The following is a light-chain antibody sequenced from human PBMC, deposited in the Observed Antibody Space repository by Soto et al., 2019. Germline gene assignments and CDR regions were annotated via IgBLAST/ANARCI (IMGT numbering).Light chain of an antibody. J-gene: IGLJ1*01. CDR3: SSFTGTNTYV. V-gene: IGLV2-14*01. Sequence: QSALTQPASVSGSPGQSITISCTGTNSDVGRYNYVSWYQQHPGKAPKLMIYDVNNRPSGVSNRFSGSKSGNTASLTISALQSEDEADYYCSSFTGTNTYVFATGTKLTVL. CDR1: NSDVGRYNY. CDR2: DVN.